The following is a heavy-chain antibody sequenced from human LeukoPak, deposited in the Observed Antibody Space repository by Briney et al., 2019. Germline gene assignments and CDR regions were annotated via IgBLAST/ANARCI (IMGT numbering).Heavy chain of an antibody. D-gene: IGHD2-15*01. CDR1: GYTFISYD. Sequence: ASVKVSCKASGYTFISYDISWVRQAPGQGLEWMGWISAYNGNTNYAQKLQGRVTMTTDTSTSTAYMELRSLRSDDTAVYYCARGPRYCSGGSCYPAYFDYWGQGTLVTVSS. CDR3: ARGPRYCSGGSCYPAYFDY. CDR2: ISAYNGNT. J-gene: IGHJ4*02. V-gene: IGHV1-18*01.